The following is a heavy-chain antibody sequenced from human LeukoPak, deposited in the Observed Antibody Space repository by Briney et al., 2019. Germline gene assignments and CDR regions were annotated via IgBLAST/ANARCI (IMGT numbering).Heavy chain of an antibody. Sequence: ASETLSLTCTVSGGSISSYYWSWIRQPAGKGLEWIGRIYTSGSTNYNPSLKSRVTMSVDTSKNQFSLKLSSATAADTAVYYCAACSGGSCYVNGMDVWGQGTTVTVSS. J-gene: IGHJ6*02. CDR2: IYTSGST. CDR3: AACSGGSCYVNGMDV. D-gene: IGHD2-15*01. CDR1: GGSISSYY. V-gene: IGHV4-4*07.